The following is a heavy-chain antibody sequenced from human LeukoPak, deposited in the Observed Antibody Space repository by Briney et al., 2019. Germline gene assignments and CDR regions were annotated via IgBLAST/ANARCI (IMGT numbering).Heavy chain of an antibody. V-gene: IGHV3-30*04. Sequence: GGSLRLSCAASGFTFSSYAMHWVRQAPGKGLEWVAVISYDGSDKYYADSVKGRFTISRDNSKNTLYLQMNSLRAEDTAVYYCARDGSVRGVIIPTLDYWGQGTLVTVSS. CDR2: ISYDGSDK. D-gene: IGHD3-10*01. CDR3: ARDGSVRGVIIPTLDY. CDR1: GFTFSSYA. J-gene: IGHJ4*02.